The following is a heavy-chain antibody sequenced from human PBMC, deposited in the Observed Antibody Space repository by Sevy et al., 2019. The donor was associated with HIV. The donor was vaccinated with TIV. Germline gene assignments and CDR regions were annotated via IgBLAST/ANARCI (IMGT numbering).Heavy chain of an antibody. CDR3: ARDFGWQQFDY. CDR1: GFTFSNYW. D-gene: IGHD3-10*01. V-gene: IGHV3-7*03. CDR2: IKKDGSEK. Sequence: GGSLRLSCAASGFTFSNYWLSWVRQAPGKGLERVANIKKDGSEKWYVDSVKGRFTIARDNAKNSVYLQTNSLRADDTAVYYCARDFGWQQFDYWGQGTLVTVSS. J-gene: IGHJ4*02.